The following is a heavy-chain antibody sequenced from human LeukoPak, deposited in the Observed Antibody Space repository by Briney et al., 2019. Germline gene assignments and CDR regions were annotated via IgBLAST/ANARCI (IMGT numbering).Heavy chain of an antibody. CDR3: ARVPGSGSGSNDY. CDR2: ISAYNGRT. J-gene: IGHJ4*02. D-gene: IGHD3-10*01. CDR1: GYTFTGYY. V-gene: IGHV1-18*04. Sequence: HAASVKVSCKASGYTFTGYYMHWVRQAPRQGLEWMGWISAYNGRTNSAQKFQGRVTMTTDKSTSTAYMELRRLISDDTAVYYCARVPGSGSGSNDYWGQGTLVTVSS.